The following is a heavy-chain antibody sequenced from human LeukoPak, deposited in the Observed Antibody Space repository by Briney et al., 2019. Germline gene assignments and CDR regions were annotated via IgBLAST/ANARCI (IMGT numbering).Heavy chain of an antibody. V-gene: IGHV3-66*01. CDR2: IYSGGST. D-gene: IGHD6-13*01. Sequence: GGSLRLSCAASGFTVSRNYMSWVRQAPGKGLEWLSVIYSGGSTYYADSVKGRFTISRDNSKNTLYLQMNSLRAEDTAVYYCARAGPSSSWHQFDYWGQGTLVTVSS. CDR1: GFTVSRNY. CDR3: ARAGPSSSWHQFDY. J-gene: IGHJ4*02.